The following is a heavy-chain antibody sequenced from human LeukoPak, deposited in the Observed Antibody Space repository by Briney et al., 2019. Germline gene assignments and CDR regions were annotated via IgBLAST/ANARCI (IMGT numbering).Heavy chain of an antibody. Sequence: GASVKVSCKASGGTFSSYAISWVRQAPGQGLEWMGWISAYNGNTNFAQKLLDRVTMTEDTSTDTAYMELSSLRSEDTAVYYCATSGRNPNWFDPWGQGTLVTVSS. D-gene: IGHD1-1*01. V-gene: IGHV1-18*01. CDR1: GGTFSSYA. CDR2: ISAYNGNT. J-gene: IGHJ5*02. CDR3: ATSGRNPNWFDP.